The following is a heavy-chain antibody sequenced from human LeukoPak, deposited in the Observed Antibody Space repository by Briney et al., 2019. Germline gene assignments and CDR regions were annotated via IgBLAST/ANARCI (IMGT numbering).Heavy chain of an antibody. Sequence: SETLSLTCTVSGGSISSYYWSWIRQPAGKGLEWIGRIYTSGSTNYNPSLKSRVTMSVDTSKNQFSLKLSSVTAADTAVYYCASRRPLYYDSSGAVDYWGQGTLVTVSS. D-gene: IGHD3-22*01. J-gene: IGHJ4*02. CDR2: IYTSGST. CDR1: GGSISSYY. CDR3: ASRRPLYYDSSGAVDY. V-gene: IGHV4-4*07.